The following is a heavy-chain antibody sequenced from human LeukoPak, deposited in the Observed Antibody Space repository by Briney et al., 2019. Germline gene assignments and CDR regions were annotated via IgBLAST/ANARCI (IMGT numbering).Heavy chain of an antibody. Sequence: GGSLRLSCAASGFTFSSYWMSWVRQAPGKGLEWVANIKQDGSEKYYVDSVKGRFTISRDNAKNSLYLQMNSLRAEDTAVYYCARVGGSGSYHFDYWGQGTLVTVSS. CDR2: IKQDGSEK. CDR3: ARVGGSGSYHFDY. CDR1: GFTFSSYW. J-gene: IGHJ4*02. D-gene: IGHD3-10*01. V-gene: IGHV3-7*01.